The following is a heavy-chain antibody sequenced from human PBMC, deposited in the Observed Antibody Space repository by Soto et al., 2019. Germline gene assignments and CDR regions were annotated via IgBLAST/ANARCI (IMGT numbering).Heavy chain of an antibody. J-gene: IGHJ4*02. CDR3: AKYFYITQGTGWRPPDY. D-gene: IGHD1-20*01. CDR1: GFTFSNYA. CDR2: ISFDGINT. V-gene: IGHV3-30-3*02. Sequence: GGSLRLSCAASGFTFSNYAMHWVRQAPGKGLEWVALISFDGINTNYADSVKGRFTISRDNSNNTLFLQMNSLRTEDMAVYYSAKYFYITQGTGWRPPDYWGQGTLVTVSS.